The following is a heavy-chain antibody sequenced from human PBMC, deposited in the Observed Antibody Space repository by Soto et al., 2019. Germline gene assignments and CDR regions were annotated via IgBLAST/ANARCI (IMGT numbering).Heavy chain of an antibody. V-gene: IGHV2-5*02. CDR3: AHRRLAAAGPSFDY. CDR2: IYWDDVK. CDR1: GFSLSTSGVG. Sequence: QITLKESGPTLVKPTQTLTLTCTFSGFSLSTSGVGVGWIRQPPGKALEWLALIYWDDVKRYSPSLKSRLTITKDTSKNQVVLTMTNMDPVDTATYYCAHRRLAAAGPSFDYWGQGTLVTVSS. J-gene: IGHJ4*02. D-gene: IGHD6-13*01.